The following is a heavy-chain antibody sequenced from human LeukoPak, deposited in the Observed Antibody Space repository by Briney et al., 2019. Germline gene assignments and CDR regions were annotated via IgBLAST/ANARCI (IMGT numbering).Heavy chain of an antibody. CDR3: ARGSLVPAAILYYYGMDV. CDR2: IYYSGST. J-gene: IGHJ6*02. CDR1: RGSITSGGYY. D-gene: IGHD2-2*01. V-gene: IGHV4-31*03. Sequence: QSLTCTVSRGSITSGGYYWSWIRQHPGKGLEWIGYIYYSGSTYYNPSLKSRVTIPVDTSKNQFSLKLSSVTAADTAVYYCARGSLVPAAILYYYGMDVWGQGTTVTVSS.